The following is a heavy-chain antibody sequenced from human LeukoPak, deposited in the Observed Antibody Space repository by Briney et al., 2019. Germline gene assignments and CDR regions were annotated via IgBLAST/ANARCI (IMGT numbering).Heavy chain of an antibody. J-gene: IGHJ3*02. V-gene: IGHV4-4*02. CDR1: GGSVSSSHW. CDR3: ARDRDAFDI. Sequence: SETLSLTCAVSGGSVSSSHWWSWVRQAPGQGLMWIGEIFYSGSHNYNPSLKTRVTISIDEPKNQFSLKLSSVTAADTAVYYCARDRDAFDIWGQGTMVTVSS. CDR2: IFYSGSH.